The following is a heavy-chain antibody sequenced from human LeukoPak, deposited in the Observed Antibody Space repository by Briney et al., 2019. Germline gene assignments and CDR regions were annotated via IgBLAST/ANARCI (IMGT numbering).Heavy chain of an antibody. V-gene: IGHV4-59*01. J-gene: IGHJ4*02. CDR1: GGSISSYY. Sequence: SGTLSLTCTVSGGSISSYYWSWIRQPPGKGLEWIGYIYYSGSTNYNPSLKSRVTISVDTSKNQFSLKLSSVTAADTAVYYCARVRASYSSGWYLDYWGQGALVTVSS. D-gene: IGHD6-19*01. CDR3: ARVRASYSSGWYLDY. CDR2: IYYSGST.